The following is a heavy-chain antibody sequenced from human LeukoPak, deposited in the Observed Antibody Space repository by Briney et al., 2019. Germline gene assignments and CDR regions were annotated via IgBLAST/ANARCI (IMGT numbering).Heavy chain of an antibody. D-gene: IGHD2-21*01. V-gene: IGHV4-39*01. CDR3: AVLLKDTLASDY. Sequence: SETLSLTCTVSGGSISSSSYYWGWIRQPPGKGLEWIGSIYYSGSTYYNPSLKSRVTISVDTSKNQFSLKLGSVTAADTAVYYCAVLLKDTLASDYWGQGTLVTVSS. CDR1: GGSISSSSYY. J-gene: IGHJ4*02. CDR2: IYYSGST.